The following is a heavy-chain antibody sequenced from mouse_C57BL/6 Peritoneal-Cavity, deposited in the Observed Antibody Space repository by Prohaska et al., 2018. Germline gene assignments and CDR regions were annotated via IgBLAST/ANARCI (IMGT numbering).Heavy chain of an antibody. J-gene: IGHJ1*03. CDR3: ASTEWYFDV. Sequence: KLLQSVGALLQPRGSLILSFSASVLYFSSYLMRWVRRAPGKGLEWIGESNPDSSTINYAPSLKDKFIIYRDNAKNTLYLQMSKVRSEETALYYCASTEWYFDVWGTGTTVTVSS. V-gene: IGHV4-1*01. CDR2: SNPDSSTI. D-gene: IGHD1-1*01. CDR1: VLYFSSYL.